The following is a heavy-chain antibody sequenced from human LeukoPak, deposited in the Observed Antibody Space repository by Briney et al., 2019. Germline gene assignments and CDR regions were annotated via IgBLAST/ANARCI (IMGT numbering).Heavy chain of an antibody. D-gene: IGHD3-16*01. CDR2: ISAYNGNT. J-gene: IGHJ4*02. Sequence: ASVNVACKASVYTFTSYGISWVRQAPGQGLEWMGWISAYNGNTNYAQKLQGRVTMTTDTSTSTAYMELRSLRSDDTAVYYCARIGYVWGSSWPNYFDYWGQGTLVTVSS. CDR3: ARIGYVWGSSWPNYFDY. CDR1: VYTFTSYG. V-gene: IGHV1-18*01.